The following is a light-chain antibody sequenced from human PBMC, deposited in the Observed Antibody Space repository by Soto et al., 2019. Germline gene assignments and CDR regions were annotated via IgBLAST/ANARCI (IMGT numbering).Light chain of an antibody. CDR1: QSVSTN. CDR3: QQYNSYCWT. V-gene: IGKV3-15*01. Sequence: EIVLTQSPATLSVPPGERATLSCRASQSVSTNFAWYQQRPGQAPRLLFYGASIRATAVPARFTASGSGTEFTLTISSLQPDDFATYYCQQYNSYCWTFGQGTKVDIK. J-gene: IGKJ1*01. CDR2: GAS.